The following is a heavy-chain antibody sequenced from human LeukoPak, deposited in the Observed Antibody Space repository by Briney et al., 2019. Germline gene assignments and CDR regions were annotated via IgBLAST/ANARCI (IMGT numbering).Heavy chain of an antibody. V-gene: IGHV3-48*04. CDR2: ISSSGSTI. CDR1: GFTFSSYA. CDR3: ARAKWELLRGDFDY. J-gene: IGHJ4*02. Sequence: GGSLRLSCAASGFTFSSYAMSWVRQAPGKGLEWVSYISSSGSTIYYADSVKGRFTISRDNAKNSLYLQMNSLRAEDTAVYYCARAKWELLRGDFDYWGQGTLVTVSS. D-gene: IGHD1-26*01.